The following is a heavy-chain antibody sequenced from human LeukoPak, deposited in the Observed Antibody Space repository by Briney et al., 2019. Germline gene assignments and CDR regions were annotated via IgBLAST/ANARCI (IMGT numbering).Heavy chain of an antibody. D-gene: IGHD2-21*02. Sequence: GGSLRLSWTTSGFTFSDYIMSWFRQAPGKGLEWVGFIRNKASGGSTEYAASVQGRFTISRDDSKGIAYLQMNSLKTEDTAVYFCSVVTDYWGQGTMVTVSS. V-gene: IGHV3-49*03. CDR2: IRNKASGGST. CDR3: SVVTDY. J-gene: IGHJ4*02. CDR1: GFTFSDYI.